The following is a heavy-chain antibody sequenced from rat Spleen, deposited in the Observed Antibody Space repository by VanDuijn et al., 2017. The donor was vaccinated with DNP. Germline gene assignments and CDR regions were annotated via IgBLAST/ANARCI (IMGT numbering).Heavy chain of an antibody. CDR1: GFNFNDHW. Sequence: EVKLVESGGGLVQPGRSLKLSCAASGFNFNDHWMGWVRQAPGKGLEWIGQINKVSGTIIHSPSLKDKFTISRDNAQNTLYLQMNKLGSEDTTIYHCAKGPNYGGYSDFFDYWGQGVMVTVSS. D-gene: IGHD1-11*01. CDR3: AKGPNYGGYSDFFDY. CDR2: INKVSGTI. J-gene: IGHJ2*01. V-gene: IGHV4-2*01.